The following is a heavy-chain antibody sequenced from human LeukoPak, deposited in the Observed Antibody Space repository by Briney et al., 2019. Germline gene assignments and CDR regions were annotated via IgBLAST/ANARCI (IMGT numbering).Heavy chain of an antibody. J-gene: IGHJ4*02. CDR1: GFTVSSNY. CDR2: IYSGGST. D-gene: IGHD4-17*01. V-gene: IGHV3-66*04. Sequence: PGGSLRLSCAAAGFTVSSNYMSWVRQAPGKGLEWVSVIYSGGSTYYADSVKGRFTISRDNSKNTLYLQMNSLRAEDTAVYYCASHDYGDYDKTFDYWGQGTLVTVSS. CDR3: ASHDYGDYDKTFDY.